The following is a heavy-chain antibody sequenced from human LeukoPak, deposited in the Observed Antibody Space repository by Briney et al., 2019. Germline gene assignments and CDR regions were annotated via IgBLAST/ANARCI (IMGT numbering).Heavy chain of an antibody. V-gene: IGHV3-11*01. D-gene: IGHD3-22*01. CDR3: PGGGHYYDTRGYSDAFDI. Sequence: PGGSLRLSCAASGFTFGDYCMSWIRQAPGKGLEWIAYISSRDDSVNYAVALTCRFTFSRYNANNSLFLQMKSLRAEDTAVYYWPGGGHYYDTRGYSDAFDIWGQGTLVTVSS. CDR2: ISSRDDSV. J-gene: IGHJ3*02. CDR1: GFTFGDYC.